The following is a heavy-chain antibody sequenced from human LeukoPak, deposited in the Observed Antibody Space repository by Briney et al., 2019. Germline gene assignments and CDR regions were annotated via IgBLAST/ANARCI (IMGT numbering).Heavy chain of an antibody. J-gene: IGHJ3*02. D-gene: IGHD6-13*01. CDR3: ARGRAALPYDAFDI. CDR2: IIPIFGTA. CDR1: GGTFSSYA. V-gene: IGHV1-69*05. Sequence: SVKVSCKASGGTFSSYAISWVRQAPGQGLEWMGGIIPIFGTANYAQKFQGRVTITTDESTSTAYMELSSLRSEDTAVYYCARGRAALPYDAFDIWGQGTMVTVSS.